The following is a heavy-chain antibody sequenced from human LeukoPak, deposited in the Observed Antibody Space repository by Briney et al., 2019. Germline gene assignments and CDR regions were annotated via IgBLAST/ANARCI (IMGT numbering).Heavy chain of an antibody. Sequence: PSETLSLTCTVSGDSIRGDYWTWIRQAPGQGLEWIGDIYYSGSATYNPSFKGRVTMSVDTSKNQFSLNLSSVTAADTAVYYCARLADGHNLRYFDYWGQGTLVTVSS. CDR2: IYYSGSA. CDR3: ARLADGHNLRYFDY. CDR1: GDSIRGDY. V-gene: IGHV4-59*08. D-gene: IGHD5-24*01. J-gene: IGHJ4*02.